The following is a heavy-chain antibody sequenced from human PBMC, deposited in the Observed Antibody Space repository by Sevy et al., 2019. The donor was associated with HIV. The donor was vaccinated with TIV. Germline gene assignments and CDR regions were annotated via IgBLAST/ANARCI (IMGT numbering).Heavy chain of an antibody. V-gene: IGHV3-48*01. D-gene: IGHD3-10*01. J-gene: IGHJ4*02. CDR3: ARDQGSRSDLDY. CDR2: ISTRSTTI. CDR1: GFTFSRYS. Sequence: GGSLRLSCAASGFTFSRYSMNWVRQAPGKGLEWISYISTRSTTIYYADSVKGRFTISRDNAKNSLYLQMNSLRAEDTAVYYCARDQGSRSDLDYWGLGTLVTVSS.